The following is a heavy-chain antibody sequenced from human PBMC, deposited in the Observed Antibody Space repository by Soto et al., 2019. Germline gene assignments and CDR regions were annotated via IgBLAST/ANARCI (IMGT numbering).Heavy chain of an antibody. CDR1: GYTFTGYY. CDR3: AKGGITFGGVIVN. V-gene: IGHV1-2*02. D-gene: IGHD3-16*02. J-gene: IGHJ4*02. Sequence: ASVKVSCKASGYTFTGYYMHWVRQAPGQGLEWMGWINPNSGGTNYAQKFQGRVTMTRDTSISTAYMELNSLRAEDTAVYYCAKGGITFGGVIVNWGQGTLVTVSS. CDR2: INPNSGGT.